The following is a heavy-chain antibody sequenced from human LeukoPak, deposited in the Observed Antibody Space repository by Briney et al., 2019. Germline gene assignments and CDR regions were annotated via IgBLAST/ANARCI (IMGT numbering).Heavy chain of an antibody. CDR3: SSKTRMTKTGCLFYY. V-gene: IGHV3-48*03. CDR1: GFTFSSYE. D-gene: IGHD3-9*01. Sequence: GGSLRLSCAASGFTFSSYEMNWVRQAPGKGLEWVSYITSSGNTIYYADSVKGRFTISRDNAKNSLYLQINSLRAEDTAVYYCSSKTRMTKTGCLFYYWGEGTLVTVSS. J-gene: IGHJ4*02. CDR2: ITSSGNTI.